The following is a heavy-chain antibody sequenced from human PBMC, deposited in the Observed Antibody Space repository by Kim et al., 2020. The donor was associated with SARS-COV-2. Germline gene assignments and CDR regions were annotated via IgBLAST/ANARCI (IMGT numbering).Heavy chain of an antibody. Sequence: KGRFTIYRDNAKNTLYLQMNSLRAEDTALYYCAKTHSPYYYDSSGYYFDYWGQGTLVTVAS. V-gene: IGHV3-9*01. J-gene: IGHJ4*02. CDR3: AKTHSPYYYDSSGYYFDY. D-gene: IGHD3-22*01.